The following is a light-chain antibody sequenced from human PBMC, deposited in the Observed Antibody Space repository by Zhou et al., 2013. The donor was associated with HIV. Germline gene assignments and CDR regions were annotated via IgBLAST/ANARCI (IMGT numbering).Light chain of an antibody. J-gene: IGKJ2*01. Sequence: DIQMTQSPSSVSASVGDRVTITCRASQGIRSRLAWYQQAPGKAPKLLIYAASNLQSGVPSRFSGSGSGTDFTLTISSLQPEDFATYYCQQASYFPYTFGQGTKLEIK. V-gene: IGKV1-12*01. CDR3: QQASYFPYT. CDR1: QGIRSR. CDR2: AAS.